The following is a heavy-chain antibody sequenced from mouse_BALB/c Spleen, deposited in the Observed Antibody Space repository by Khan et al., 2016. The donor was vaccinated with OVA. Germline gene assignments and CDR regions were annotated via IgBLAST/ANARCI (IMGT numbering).Heavy chain of an antibody. CDR1: GYSFTSYW. V-gene: IGHV1-59*01. J-gene: IGHJ1*01. CDR2: IHPSNSET. Sequence: QVQLQQSGAELVRPGVSVKLSCKASGYSFTSYWMNWVKQRPGQGLEWIGLIHPSNSETCLNQKFKDKATLTVDTSSSTAYMPRSSPTSEDSAVYYCARWHTATYWYFGVWGAGTTVTVSS. D-gene: IGHD1-2*01. CDR3: ARWHTATYWYFGV.